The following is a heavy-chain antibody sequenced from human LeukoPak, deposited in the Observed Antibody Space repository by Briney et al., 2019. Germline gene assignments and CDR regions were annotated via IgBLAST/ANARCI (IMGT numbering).Heavy chain of an antibody. CDR3: ASGSGSYRTPYYYMDV. J-gene: IGHJ6*03. CDR1: GFTVSSNY. Sequence: PGGSLRLSCAASGFTVSSNYMSWVRQVPGKGLEWVSVIYSGGSTYYADSVKGRFTISRDNSKNTLYLQMNNLRAEDTAVYYCASGSGSYRTPYYYMDVWGKGTTVTVSS. D-gene: IGHD3-10*01. V-gene: IGHV3-53*01. CDR2: IYSGGST.